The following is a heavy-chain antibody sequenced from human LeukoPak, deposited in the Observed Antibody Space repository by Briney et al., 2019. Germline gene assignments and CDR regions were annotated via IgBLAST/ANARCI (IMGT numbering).Heavy chain of an antibody. J-gene: IGHJ6*02. Sequence: SETLSLTCAVSGVSTSSSNWWSWVRQPPGKGLEWIGEIYHSGSTNYNPSLKSRVTISVDKSKNQFSLKLSSVTAADTAVYYCARGSRGAWGEGYYYYGMDVWGQGTTVTVSS. V-gene: IGHV4-4*02. CDR1: GVSTSSSNW. D-gene: IGHD3-16*01. CDR3: ARGSRGAWGEGYYYYGMDV. CDR2: IYHSGST.